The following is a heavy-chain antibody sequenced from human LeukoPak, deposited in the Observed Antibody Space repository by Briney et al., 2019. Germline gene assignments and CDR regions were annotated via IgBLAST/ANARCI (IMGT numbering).Heavy chain of an antibody. CDR1: GFTFSSYA. D-gene: IGHD3-22*01. CDR3: AKDLGAYYYDSSGYCSFDC. V-gene: IGHV3-23*01. J-gene: IGHJ4*02. CDR2: ISGSGGSR. Sequence: GGSLRLSCAASGFTFSSYAMSWVRQAPGKGLEWVSAISGSGGSRYYADSVKGRFTISRDNSKNTLYLQMISLRAEDTVVFYCAKDLGAYYYDSSGYCSFDCWGQGSLVTVS.